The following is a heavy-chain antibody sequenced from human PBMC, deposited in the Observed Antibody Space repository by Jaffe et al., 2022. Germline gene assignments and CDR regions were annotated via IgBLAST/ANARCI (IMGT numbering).Heavy chain of an antibody. D-gene: IGHD6-19*01. CDR2: INHSGST. Sequence: QVQLQQWGAGLLKPSETLSLTCAVYGGSFSGYYWSWIRQPPGKGLEWIGEINHSGSTNYNPSLKSRVTISVDTSKNQFSLKLSSVTAADTAVYYCARGTSYSSFDYWGQGTLVTVSS. V-gene: IGHV4-34*01. CDR3: ARGTSYSSFDY. J-gene: IGHJ4*02. CDR1: GGSFSGYY.